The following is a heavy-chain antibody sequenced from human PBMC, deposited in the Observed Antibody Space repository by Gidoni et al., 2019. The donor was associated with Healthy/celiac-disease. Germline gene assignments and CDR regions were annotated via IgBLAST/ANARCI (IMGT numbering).Heavy chain of an antibody. D-gene: IGHD2-15*01. V-gene: IGHV4-61*01. CDR2: IYYSGST. CDR1: GGSVSSGSYY. J-gene: IGHJ5*02. CDR3: ARDVVVVVAAGERINWFDP. Sequence: QVQLQESGPGLVKPSETLSLTCTVSGGSVSSGSYYWSWIRQPPGKGLEWIGYIYYSGSTNYNPSLKSRVTISVDTSKNQFSLKLSSVTAADTAVYYCARDVVVVVAAGERINWFDPWGQGTLVTVSS.